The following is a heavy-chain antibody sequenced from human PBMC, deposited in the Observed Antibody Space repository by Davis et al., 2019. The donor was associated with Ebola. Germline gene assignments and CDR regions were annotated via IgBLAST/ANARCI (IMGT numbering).Heavy chain of an antibody. Sequence: PGGSLRLSCAASGFTFSSYSMNWVRLAPGKGLEWVSTLGLSADTYYADSVKGRFTISRDNSKNTLHLQMNSLKAEDTAMYYCAKPFLPRGFDSWGQGTLVTVSS. CDR2: LGLSADT. CDR1: GFTFSSYS. V-gene: IGHV3-23*01. J-gene: IGHJ4*02. D-gene: IGHD3-10*01. CDR3: AKPFLPRGFDS.